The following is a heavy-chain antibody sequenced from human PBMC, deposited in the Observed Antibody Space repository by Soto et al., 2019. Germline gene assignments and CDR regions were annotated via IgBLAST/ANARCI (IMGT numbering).Heavy chain of an antibody. CDR1: GFTFSSYA. V-gene: IGHV3-23*01. CDR2: ISGSGGST. J-gene: IGHJ6*02. CDR3: AKDRGVVVTAAIYYYYGMDV. Sequence: GGSLRLSCAAPGFTFSSYAMSWVRQAPGKGLEWVSAISGSGGSTYYADSVKGRFTISRDNSKNTLYLQMNSLRAEDTAVYYCAKDRGVVVTAAIYYYYGMDVWGQGTTVTVSS. D-gene: IGHD2-2*02.